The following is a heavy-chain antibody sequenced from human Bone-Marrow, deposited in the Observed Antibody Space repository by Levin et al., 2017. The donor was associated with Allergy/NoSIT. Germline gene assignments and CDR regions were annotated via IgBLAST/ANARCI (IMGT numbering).Heavy chain of an antibody. CDR2: IYDRGSA. D-gene: IGHD4-17*01. CDR1: GDSISSGVFS. CDR3: VRSAQDYGDDAYLPGDWFDP. V-gene: IGHV4-30-2*01. Sequence: SETLSLTCTVSGDSISSGVFSWAWIRQPLGKGLEWIGYIYDRGSAYYNPSLENRVALSIDKSKNQFSLRLRSVTAAATAMYYCVRSAQDYGDDAYLPGDWFDPWGQGILVTVSS. J-gene: IGHJ5*02.